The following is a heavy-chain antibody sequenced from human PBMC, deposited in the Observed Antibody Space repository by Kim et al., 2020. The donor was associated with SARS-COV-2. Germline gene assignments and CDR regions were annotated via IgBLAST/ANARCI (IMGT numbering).Heavy chain of an antibody. V-gene: IGHV3-9*01. J-gene: IGHJ4*02. Sequence: KGRFTISRDNAKNSLYLQMNSLRAEDTALYYCAKDIRYYYDSSGYPTFDYWGQGTLVTVSS. CDR3: AKDIRYYYDSSGYPTFDY. D-gene: IGHD3-22*01.